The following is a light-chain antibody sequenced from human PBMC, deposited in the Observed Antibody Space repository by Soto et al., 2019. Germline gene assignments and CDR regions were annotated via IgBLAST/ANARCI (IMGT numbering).Light chain of an antibody. CDR1: QGISSY. J-gene: IGKJ5*01. CDR2: AAS. V-gene: IGKV1-8*01. CDR3: QQYYSYPLT. Sequence: AIRMTQSPSSFSASTGDRVTNTCRASQGISSYLAWYQQKPGKAPKLLISAASTLQSGVPSRFSGSGSGTDFTLTISCLQSEDFATYYCQQYYSYPLTFGQGTRLEIK.